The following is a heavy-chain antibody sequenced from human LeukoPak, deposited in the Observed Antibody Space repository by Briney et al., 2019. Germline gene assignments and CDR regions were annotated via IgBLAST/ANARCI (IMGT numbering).Heavy chain of an antibody. CDR3: ARAPRYDYADYYYGMDV. Sequence: SQTLSLTCAISGDSVSSNSAAWNWIRQSPSRGLEWLGRTYYRSKWYNDYAVSVKSRITINPDTSKNQFSLQLNSVTPEDTAVYYCARAPRYDYADYYYGMDVWGQGTTVTVSS. CDR1: GDSVSSNSAA. V-gene: IGHV6-1*01. D-gene: IGHD5-12*01. J-gene: IGHJ6*02. CDR2: TYYRSKWYN.